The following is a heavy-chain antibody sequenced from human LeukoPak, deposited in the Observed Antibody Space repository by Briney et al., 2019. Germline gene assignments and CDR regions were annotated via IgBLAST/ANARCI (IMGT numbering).Heavy chain of an antibody. CDR1: GFTFSSYA. Sequence: PGGSLRLSCAASGFTFSSYAMGWVRQAPGKGLEWVSGISGSGDSTYYADSVKGRFTISRDNSKNTLYLQMNSLRTEDTAVYYCAKDGRYCSSTSCYLEYWGQGTLVTVSS. D-gene: IGHD2-2*01. CDR2: ISGSGDST. V-gene: IGHV3-23*01. CDR3: AKDGRYCSSTSCYLEY. J-gene: IGHJ4*02.